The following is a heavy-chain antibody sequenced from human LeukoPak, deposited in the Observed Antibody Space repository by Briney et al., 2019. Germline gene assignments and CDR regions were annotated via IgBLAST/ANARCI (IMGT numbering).Heavy chain of an antibody. Sequence: GRSLRLSCSASGLTFSNYTMNWVRQAPGKGLEWVSYISSSSSTISYADSVKGRFTISRDNAKNSLFLQMNSLRAEDTAVYYCASVGHCTSSSCPYYFDYWGQGTLVTVSS. CDR2: ISSSSSTI. J-gene: IGHJ4*02. CDR3: ASVGHCTSSSCPYYFDY. V-gene: IGHV3-48*01. CDR1: GLTFSNYT. D-gene: IGHD2-2*03.